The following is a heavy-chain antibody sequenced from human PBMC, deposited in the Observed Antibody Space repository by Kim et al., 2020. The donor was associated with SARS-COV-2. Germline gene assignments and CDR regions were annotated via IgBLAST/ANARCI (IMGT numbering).Heavy chain of an antibody. CDR1: GFTFGDYA. J-gene: IGHJ6*02. CDR3: TRWALDTWYYYGMDV. CDR2: IRSKAYGGTT. Sequence: GGSLRLSCTASGFTFGDYAMSWVRQAPGKGLEWVGFIRSKAYGGTTEYAASVKGRFTISRDDSKSIAYLQMNSLKTEDTAVYYCTRWALDTWYYYGMDVWGQGTTVTVSS. D-gene: IGHD5-18*01. V-gene: IGHV3-49*04.